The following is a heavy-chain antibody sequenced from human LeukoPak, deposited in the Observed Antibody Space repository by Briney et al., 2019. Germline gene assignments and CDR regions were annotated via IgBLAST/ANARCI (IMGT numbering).Heavy chain of an antibody. V-gene: IGHV3-13*01. CDR3: ARGAPGPRRYYYGMDV. J-gene: IGHJ6*02. Sequence: GGSLRLSCAASGFTFSSYDMRWVRQATGKGLEWVSAIGTAGDTYYPGSVKGRFTIPRENAKNSLYLQMNSLRAGDTAVYYCARGAPGPRRYYYGMDVWGQGTTVTVSS. CDR1: GFTFSSYD. CDR2: IGTAGDT.